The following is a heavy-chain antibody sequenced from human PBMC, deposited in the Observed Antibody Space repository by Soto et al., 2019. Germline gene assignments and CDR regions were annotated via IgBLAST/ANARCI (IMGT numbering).Heavy chain of an antibody. V-gene: IGHV3-21*01. D-gene: IGHD4-17*01. CDR1: GFTFSSYS. CDR3: ARDGYGDYEGWFDP. Sequence: EVQLVESGGGLVKPGGSLRLSCAASGFTFSSYSMNWVRQVPGKGLEWVSSISSSSSYIYYADSVKGRFTISRDNAKNSLYLQMNSLRAEDTAVYYCARDGYGDYEGWFDPWGQGTLVTVSS. J-gene: IGHJ5*02. CDR2: ISSSSSYI.